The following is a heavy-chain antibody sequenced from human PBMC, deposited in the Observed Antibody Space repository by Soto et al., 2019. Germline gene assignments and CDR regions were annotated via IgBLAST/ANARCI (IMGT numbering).Heavy chain of an antibody. V-gene: IGHV3-23*01. CDR3: AKTASGWFSAFDI. CDR2: ISGSGGTT. J-gene: IGHJ3*02. Sequence: EVPLLESGGGLVQPGGSLRLSCAASGFTFSSYAMSWVRQAPGKGLEWVSAISGSGGTTYYADSVKGRFTFSRDNSNSTLYLQMTSLRAEDTAVYYCAKTASGWFSAFDIWGQGTMVTVSS. D-gene: IGHD6-13*01. CDR1: GFTFSSYA.